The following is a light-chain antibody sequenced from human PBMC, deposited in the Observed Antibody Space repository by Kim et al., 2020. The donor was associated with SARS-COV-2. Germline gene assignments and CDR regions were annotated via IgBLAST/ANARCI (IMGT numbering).Light chain of an antibody. CDR2: AAS. V-gene: IGKV1D-16*01. J-gene: IGKJ3*01. CDR3: QQYDSYPRT. CDR1: QGISSW. Sequence: DIQMTQSPSSLSASVGDRITITCRASQGISSWLAWYHQKPEKAPKSLIYAASSLQSGVPSRFSGSGFGKDFTLTITNLRPEDFATYYCQQYDSYPRTFGPRTKVDIK.